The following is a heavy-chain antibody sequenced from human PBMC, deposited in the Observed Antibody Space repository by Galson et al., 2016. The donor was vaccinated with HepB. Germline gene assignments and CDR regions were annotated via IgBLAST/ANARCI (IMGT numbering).Heavy chain of an antibody. CDR2: TRNKVNSYTT. CDR3: ARPSGKYSGGFDI. CDR1: GFAFRTYS. J-gene: IGHJ3*02. V-gene: IGHV3-72*01. Sequence: SLRLSCAASGFAFRTYSMNWVRQTPGKGLEWVGRTRNKVNSYTTEYAASVNGRFTISRDDSKNSLYLQMNSLKTEDTALYYCARPSGKYSGGFDIWGQGTMVTVSS. D-gene: IGHD2/OR15-2a*01.